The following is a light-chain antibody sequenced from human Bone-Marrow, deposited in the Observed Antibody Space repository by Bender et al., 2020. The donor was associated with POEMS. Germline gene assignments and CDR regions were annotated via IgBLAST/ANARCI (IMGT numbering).Light chain of an antibody. J-gene: IGLJ3*02. V-gene: IGLV1-51*01. Sequence: QSMLTQPPSVSAAPGQDVIISCSGSSSTVVSDYISWYQQIPGTAPRLLIYNGIRRPSGIPDRFSGSTSGTSATLGIAGLQTGDEADYYCGTWDGSLSAWVFGGGTKLTVL. CDR3: GTWDGSLSAWV. CDR1: SSTVVSDY. CDR2: NGI.